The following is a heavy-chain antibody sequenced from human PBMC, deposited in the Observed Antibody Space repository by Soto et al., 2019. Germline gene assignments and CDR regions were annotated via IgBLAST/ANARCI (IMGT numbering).Heavy chain of an antibody. CDR3: ARDKIGANWHPLGGSLDY. J-gene: IGHJ4*02. CDR1: VGSISSGDYY. D-gene: IGHD7-27*01. Sequence: TLSFTCTVSVGSISSGDYYWSWIRHPPGKGLEWIGYIYYSGSTYYNPSLKSRVTISVDTSKNQFSLKLSSVTAADTAVYYCARDKIGANWHPLGGSLDYWGQGTMVT. V-gene: IGHV4-30-4*01. CDR2: IYYSGST.